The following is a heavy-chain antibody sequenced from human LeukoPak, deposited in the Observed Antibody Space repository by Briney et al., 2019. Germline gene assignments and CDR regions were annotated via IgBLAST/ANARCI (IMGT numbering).Heavy chain of an antibody. CDR2: IYSGGST. CDR1: GFTVSSNY. V-gene: IGHV3-53*01. D-gene: IGHD4-17*01. J-gene: IGHJ6*02. Sequence: PGGSLRLSCAASGFTVSSNYMSWVRQAPGKGLEWVSVIYSGGSTYYADSVKGRFTISRDNSKNTLYLQMNSLRAEDTAVYYCAGLGYGAQGYYYYYGMDVWGQGTTVTVSS. CDR3: AGLGYGAQGYYYYYGMDV.